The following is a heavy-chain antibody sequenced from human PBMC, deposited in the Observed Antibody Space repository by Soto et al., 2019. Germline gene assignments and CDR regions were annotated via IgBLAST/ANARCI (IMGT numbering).Heavy chain of an antibody. CDR1: GFTFSSYA. J-gene: IGHJ4*02. CDR3: ANTHGQLWTLHY. CDR2: ISGSGGST. D-gene: IGHD6-6*01. V-gene: IGHV3-23*01. Sequence: GGSLRLSCAASGFTFSSYAMSWVRQAPGKGLEWVSAISGSGGSTYYADSVKGRFTISRDNSKNTLYLQMNSLRAEDTAVYYCANTHGQLWTLHYWGQGTLVTVSS.